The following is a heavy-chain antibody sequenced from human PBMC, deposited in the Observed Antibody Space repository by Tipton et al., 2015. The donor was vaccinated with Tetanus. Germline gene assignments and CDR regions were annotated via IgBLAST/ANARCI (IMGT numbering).Heavy chain of an antibody. Sequence: TLSLTCAVSGVSIGGDGYFWSWVRQFPDQGLEWIGYIHFSGNTYYHPSLKSRLTMSVDKSKNQFSLSLTSVTAADTAVYYRARGLSGDYWGQGILVTVSS. D-gene: IGHD3-10*01. J-gene: IGHJ4*02. CDR2: IHFSGNT. CDR3: ARGLSGDY. V-gene: IGHV4-31*11. CDR1: GVSIGGDGYF.